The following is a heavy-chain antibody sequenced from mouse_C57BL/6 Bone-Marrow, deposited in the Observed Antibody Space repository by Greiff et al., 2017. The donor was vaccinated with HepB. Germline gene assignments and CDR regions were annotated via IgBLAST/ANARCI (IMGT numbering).Heavy chain of an antibody. J-gene: IGHJ4*01. D-gene: IGHD2-3*01. CDR3: ASPDGYYGVFYAMDY. V-gene: IGHV1-9*01. Sequence: VKLMESGAELMKPGASVKLSCKATGYTFTGYWIEWVKQRPGHGLEWIGEILPGSGSTNYNEKFKGKATFTADTSSNTAYMQLSSLTTEDSAIYYCASPDGYYGVFYAMDYWGQGTSVTVSS. CDR1: GYTFTGYW. CDR2: ILPGSGST.